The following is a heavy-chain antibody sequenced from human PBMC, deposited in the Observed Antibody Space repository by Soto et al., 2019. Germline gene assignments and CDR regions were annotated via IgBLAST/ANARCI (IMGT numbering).Heavy chain of an antibody. Sequence: QVHLVQSGAEVKKPGSSVKVSCKYSGGTFRTESIKWVRQAPGQGLEWMGGILPFFGTADYAPRFQGRVTITADGATTTADMALRILTSHHTAVYFCWRGHEYGGKSDAFDVWGQGTMVTVSS. CDR3: WRGHEYGGKSDAFDV. V-gene: IGHV1-69*13. D-gene: IGHD4-17*01. J-gene: IGHJ3*01. CDR2: ILPFFGTA. CDR1: GGTFRTES.